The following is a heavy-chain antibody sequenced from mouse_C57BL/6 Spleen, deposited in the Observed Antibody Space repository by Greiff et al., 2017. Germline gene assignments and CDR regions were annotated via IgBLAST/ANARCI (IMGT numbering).Heavy chain of an antibody. CDR2: INPSNGGT. V-gene: IGHV1-53*01. D-gene: IGHD1-1*01. CDR3: ARGAYYYGSSSWFAY. J-gene: IGHJ3*01. CDR1: GYTFTSYW. Sequence: QVQLQQSGTELVKPGASVKLSCKASGYTFTSYWMHWVKPRPGQGLEWIGNINPSNGGTNYNEKFKSKATLTVDKSSSTAYMQLSSLTSEDSAVYYCARGAYYYGSSSWFAYWGQGTLVTVSA.